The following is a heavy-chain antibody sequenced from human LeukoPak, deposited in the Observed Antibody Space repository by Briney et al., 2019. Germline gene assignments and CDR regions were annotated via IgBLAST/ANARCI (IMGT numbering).Heavy chain of an antibody. Sequence: PSETLSLPCTVSGGSISSSSYYWGWIRQPPGKGLEWIGRIYYSGSTYYNPSLKSRVTISVDTSKNQFSLKLSSVTAADTAVYYCARTVRGYDFWSGRSGTNFDYWGQGTLVTVSS. V-gene: IGHV4-39*01. CDR2: IYYSGST. CDR3: ARTVRGYDFWSGRSGTNFDY. CDR1: GGSISSSSYY. D-gene: IGHD3-3*01. J-gene: IGHJ4*02.